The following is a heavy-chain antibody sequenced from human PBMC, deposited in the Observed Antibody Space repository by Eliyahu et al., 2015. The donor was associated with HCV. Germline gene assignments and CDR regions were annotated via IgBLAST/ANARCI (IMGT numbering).Heavy chain of an antibody. CDR1: XXSXSXXGVG. CDR2: IYWDDDK. Sequence: QITLKESGPTLVKPTQTLTLTCTFSXXSXSXXGVGVGWIRQPPGKALAWLALIYWDDDKRYSPSLKSRLTITKDTSKNQVVLTMTNMDPVDTATYYCAHSSYSSSPTIGYYYYGMDVWGQGTTVTVSS. V-gene: IGHV2-5*02. D-gene: IGHD6-6*01. J-gene: IGHJ6*02. CDR3: AHSSYSSSPTIGYYYYGMDV.